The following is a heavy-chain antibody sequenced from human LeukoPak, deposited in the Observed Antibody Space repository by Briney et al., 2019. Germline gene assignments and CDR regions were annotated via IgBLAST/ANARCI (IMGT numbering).Heavy chain of an antibody. D-gene: IGHD2-2*03. J-gene: IGHJ4*02. CDR2: ISTGGGNT. CDR3: AKDGGLWISAHWGDS. Sequence: GGSLRLSCAASGFTFSSYWMHWVRQAPGKGLKWVSTISTGGGNTYYADSVQGRFTVSRDDSKNTLYLQMNSLRAEDTAVYYCAKDGGLWISAHWGDSWGRGTLVTVSS. V-gene: IGHV3-23*01. CDR1: GFTFSSYW.